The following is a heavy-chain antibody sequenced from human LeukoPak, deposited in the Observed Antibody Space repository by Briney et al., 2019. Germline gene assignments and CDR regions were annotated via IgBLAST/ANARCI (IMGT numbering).Heavy chain of an antibody. V-gene: IGHV4-34*01. CDR3: ARNVVVVVAAMHDAFDI. Sequence: SETLSLTCGVYGGSFSGYYWNWIRQPPGKGLEWIGEINHSGSTNYNPSLKSRVTISVDTSKNQFSLKLSSVTAADTAVYYCARNVVVVVAAMHDAFDIWGQGTMVTVSS. CDR1: GGSFSGYY. CDR2: INHSGST. D-gene: IGHD2-2*01. J-gene: IGHJ3*02.